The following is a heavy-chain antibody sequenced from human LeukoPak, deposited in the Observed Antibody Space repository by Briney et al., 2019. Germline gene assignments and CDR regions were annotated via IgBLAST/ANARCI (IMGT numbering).Heavy chain of an antibody. J-gene: IGHJ3*02. Sequence: ASVKVSCKAPGGTFSSYAISWVRQAPGQGLEWMGGIIPIFGTANYAQKFQGRVTITTDESTSTAYMELSSLRSEDTAVYYCASISMVRARNAFDIWGQGTMVTVSS. D-gene: IGHD3-10*01. CDR3: ASISMVRARNAFDI. CDR1: GGTFSSYA. V-gene: IGHV1-69*05. CDR2: IIPIFGTA.